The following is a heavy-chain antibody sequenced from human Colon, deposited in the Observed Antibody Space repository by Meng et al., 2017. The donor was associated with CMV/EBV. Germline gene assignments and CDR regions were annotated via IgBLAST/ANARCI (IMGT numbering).Heavy chain of an antibody. CDR3: ARPSDNGWYHFDS. CDR2: IHHSGNT. CDR1: AASISSSILY. Sequence: VAAASISSSILYWGWIRQPPGRGLEWIGSIHHSGNTYRNPSLWGRVSMSVDTSKNQFSLNLSSVTAADTSIYYCARPSDNGWYHFDSWGQGTLVTVSS. V-gene: IGHV4-39*01. D-gene: IGHD6-19*01. J-gene: IGHJ4*02.